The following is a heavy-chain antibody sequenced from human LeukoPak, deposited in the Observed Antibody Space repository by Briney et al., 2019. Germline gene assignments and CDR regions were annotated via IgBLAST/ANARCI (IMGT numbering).Heavy chain of an antibody. CDR1: GGSMSNYW. CDR2: IYYSGST. Sequence: SETLSLTCTVSGGSMSNYWWNWIRQPPGKGLEWIGYIYYSGSTNYNPSLKSRVTISVDTSKNQFSLKLSSVTAADTAVYYCARHPGTTGTTGYFDYWGQGTLVTVSS. V-gene: IGHV4-59*08. J-gene: IGHJ4*02. D-gene: IGHD1-1*01. CDR3: ARHPGTTGTTGYFDY.